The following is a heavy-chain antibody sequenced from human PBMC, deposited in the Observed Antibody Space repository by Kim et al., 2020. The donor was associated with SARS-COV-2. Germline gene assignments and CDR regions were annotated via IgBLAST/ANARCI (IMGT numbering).Heavy chain of an antibody. D-gene: IGHD6-19*01. Sequence: GGSLRLSCVASGLSFYSYRMHWVRQAPGKGLVWVSHISSDGSSSTYADSVKGRVTISRDNAKNTLYLQMNNLRAEDTAVYYCAIFAYTSGWYRGDYWGQGTLVTVSS. CDR2: ISSDGSSS. CDR3: AIFAYTSGWYRGDY. CDR1: GLSFYSYR. J-gene: IGHJ4*02. V-gene: IGHV3-74*01.